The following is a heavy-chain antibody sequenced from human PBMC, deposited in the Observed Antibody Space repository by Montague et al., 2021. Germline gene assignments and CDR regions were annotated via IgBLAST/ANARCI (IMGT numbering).Heavy chain of an antibody. V-gene: IGHV4-38-2*02. CDR2: VSHGGST. J-gene: IGHJ6*03. CDR1: RSLINSDYY. Sequence: SETLSLTCTVSRSLINSDYYWGWLRPPPGKRLEWMGSVSHGGSTYYNPPLKSRVTISVDTSNNHFSLKLSSATAADTAMYYCARERDRYYYMDIWGKGTTVTVSS. CDR3: ARERDRYYYMDI.